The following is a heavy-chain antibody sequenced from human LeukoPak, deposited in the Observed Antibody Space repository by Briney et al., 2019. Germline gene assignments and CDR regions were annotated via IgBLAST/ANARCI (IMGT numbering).Heavy chain of an antibody. CDR2: IHRDGNNI. J-gene: IGHJ6*02. CDR1: KFSFSSYW. Sequence: GGSLRLSCAASKFSFSSYWMHWVRQAPGKGLVWVSRIHRDGNNINYADFVQGRFTVSRDNAKNTLYLQMHSLRVEDTAMYYCARGLRDRYGMDVWGQGTTVTVSS. V-gene: IGHV3-74*01. CDR3: ARGLRDRYGMDV.